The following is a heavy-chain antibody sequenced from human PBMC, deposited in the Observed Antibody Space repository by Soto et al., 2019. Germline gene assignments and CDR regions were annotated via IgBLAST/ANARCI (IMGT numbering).Heavy chain of an antibody. CDR1: GGSFSGYY. CDR2: INHSGST. D-gene: IGHD5-18*01. CDR3: ARDGYSYGPEDY. Sequence: PSETLSLTCAVYGGSFSGYYWSWIRQPPGKGLEWIGEINHSGSTNYNPSLKSRVTISVDTSKNQFSLKLSSVTAADTAVYYCARDGYSYGPEDYWGQGTLVTVSS. J-gene: IGHJ4*02. V-gene: IGHV4-34*01.